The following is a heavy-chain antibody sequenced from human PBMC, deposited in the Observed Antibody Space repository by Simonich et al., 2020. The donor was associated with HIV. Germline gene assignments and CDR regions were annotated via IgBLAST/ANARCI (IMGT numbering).Heavy chain of an antibody. CDR1: GYTLTELS. CDR3: ATESPRCDSSGVDFCFDY. V-gene: IGHV1-24*01. J-gene: IGHJ4*02. D-gene: IGHD3-22*01. Sequence: QVQLVQSGAEVKKPGASVKVSCKVSGYTLTELSMHWVRQAPGKGLEWMGGFDPEDGKTFYAQKFQGRVTMTEDTSTDTASMELRSLRSEDTAVYYCATESPRCDSSGVDFCFDYWGQGTLVTVSS. CDR2: FDPEDGKT.